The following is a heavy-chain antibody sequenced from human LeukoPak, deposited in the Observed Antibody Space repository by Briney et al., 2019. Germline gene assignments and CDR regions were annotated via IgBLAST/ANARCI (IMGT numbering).Heavy chain of an antibody. V-gene: IGHV1-46*01. Sequence: GASVKVSCKASGYTFTTYYMHWLRQAPGHGLEWMGIINPSGASTSYAQKFQGRATMTRDTSTSTVYMELSSLRSEDTAVYYCARGAPVVVPSDYGPGYFRLWGQGTLVTVSS. D-gene: IGHD2-15*01. CDR3: ARGAPVVVPSDYGPGYFRL. CDR1: GYTFTTYY. CDR2: INPSGAST. J-gene: IGHJ1*01.